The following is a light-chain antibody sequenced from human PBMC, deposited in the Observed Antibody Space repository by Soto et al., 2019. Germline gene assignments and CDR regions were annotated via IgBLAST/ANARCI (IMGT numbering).Light chain of an antibody. V-gene: IGLV2-23*01. CDR2: EAS. CDR1: SSDFGSYNL. Sequence: QSALTQPASVSGSPGQSITISCTGTSSDFGSYNLVSWFQQHPGEAPKLIIYEASRWPSGVSNRFSASKSGNTASLTISGLHSEDEADYYCCSYAGSDTMIFGGGTKLTVL. CDR3: CSYAGSDTMI. J-gene: IGLJ2*01.